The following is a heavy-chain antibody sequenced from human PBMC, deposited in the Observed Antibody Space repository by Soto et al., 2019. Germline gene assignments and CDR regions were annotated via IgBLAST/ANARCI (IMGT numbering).Heavy chain of an antibody. V-gene: IGHV1-18*01. D-gene: IGHD3-3*01. J-gene: IGHJ6*02. CDR3: GKEYYDFWSGYQGLMDV. CDR2: ISAYNGNT. CDR1: GYTFTRYG. Sequence: ASVKVSCKASGYTFTRYGISWVRQAPGQGLEWMGWISAYNGNTNYAQKLQGRVTMTTDTSTSTAYMELRSLRSDDTAVYYCGKEYYDFWSGYQGLMDVWGQGTTVTVSS.